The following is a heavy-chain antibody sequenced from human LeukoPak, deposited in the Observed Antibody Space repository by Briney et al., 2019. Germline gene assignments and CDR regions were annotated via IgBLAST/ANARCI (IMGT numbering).Heavy chain of an antibody. CDR2: ISSSGSTI. J-gene: IGHJ5*02. Sequence: PGGSLRLPCAASGFTFSDYYMSWIRQAPGKGLEWVSYISSSGSTIYYADSVKGRFTISRDNAKNSLYLQMNSLRAEDTAVYYCARENWNYVGWFDPWGQGTLVTVSS. CDR1: GFTFSDYY. CDR3: ARENWNYVGWFDP. D-gene: IGHD1-7*01. V-gene: IGHV3-11*04.